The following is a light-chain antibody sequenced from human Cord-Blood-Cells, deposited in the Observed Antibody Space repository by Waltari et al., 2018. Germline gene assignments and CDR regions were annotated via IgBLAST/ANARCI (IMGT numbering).Light chain of an antibody. Sequence: SYELTQPPSVSVSPGQTARITCSGDALPKQYAYWYQQKPGQAPVLVIYKDSERPSGIPDRFSGSSSGTTVTLTISGVQAEDEADSYCQTADSSGTYDVFGTGTKVTVL. CDR2: KDS. J-gene: IGLJ1*01. CDR3: QTADSSGTYDV. CDR1: ALPKQY. V-gene: IGLV3-25*02.